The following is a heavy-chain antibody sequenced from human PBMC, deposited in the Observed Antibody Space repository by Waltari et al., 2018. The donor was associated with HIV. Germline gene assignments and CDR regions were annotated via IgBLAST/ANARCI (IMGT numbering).Heavy chain of an antibody. CDR1: GFSFGNDW. D-gene: IGHD3-16*01. J-gene: IGHJ4*02. CDR3: TTAPGGERD. Sequence: EVQLVESGGGLVKPGGSLRLSCAVSGFSFGNDWFNWVRQAPGKGVEWVGRIKSKTDGGTTDYAAPVKGRFTISRDDSKNTLSLQMNSRKTEDTAVYYCTTAPGGERDWGQGTLVTVSS. CDR2: IKSKTDGGTT. V-gene: IGHV3-15*01.